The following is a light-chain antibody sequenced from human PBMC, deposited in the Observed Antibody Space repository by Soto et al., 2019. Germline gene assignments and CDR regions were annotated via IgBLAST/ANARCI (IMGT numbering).Light chain of an antibody. CDR2: DSS. Sequence: EIVLTQSPAALSVSPGERVTLSCRASQGIGSTLAWYQQKPDQTPRLLIYDSSTRAIGIPARFSGSRSGTEFTLTINGLQSEDFAVYYCQRYNNWPLTFGGGTKVEIK. CDR1: QGIGST. V-gene: IGKV3-15*01. J-gene: IGKJ4*01. CDR3: QRYNNWPLT.